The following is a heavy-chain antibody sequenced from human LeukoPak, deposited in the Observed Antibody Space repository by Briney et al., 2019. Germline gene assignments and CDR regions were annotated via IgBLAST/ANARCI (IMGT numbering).Heavy chain of an antibody. CDR3: ARHWLGRLRFLEWLLNPFDY. J-gene: IGHJ4*02. V-gene: IGHV4-39*01. CDR1: GGSISSSRYY. D-gene: IGHD3-3*01. CDR2: IYYSGST. Sequence: SETLSLTCTVSGGSISSSRYYWGWIRQPPGKGLEWIGSIYYSGSTYYNPSLKSRVTISVDTSKNQFSLKLSSVTATDTAVYYCARHWLGRLRFLEWLLNPFDYWGQGTLVTVSS.